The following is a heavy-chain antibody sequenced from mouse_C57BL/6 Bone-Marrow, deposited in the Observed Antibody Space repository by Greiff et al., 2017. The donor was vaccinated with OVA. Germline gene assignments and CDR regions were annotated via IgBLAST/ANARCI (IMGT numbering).Heavy chain of an antibody. V-gene: IGHV1-26*01. CDR3: ARAWAYDGNDFVV. CDR1: GYTFTDYY. J-gene: IGHJ1*03. D-gene: IGHD1-1*01. CDR2: INPNNGGT. Sequence: EVQLQQSGPELVKPGASVKISCKASGYTFTDYYMNWVKQSHGKSLEWIGDINPNNGGTSYNQKFKGKATLTVDKSSSTAYMELRSLTSEDSAVYDCARAWAYDGNDFVVWGTGTTVTVSS.